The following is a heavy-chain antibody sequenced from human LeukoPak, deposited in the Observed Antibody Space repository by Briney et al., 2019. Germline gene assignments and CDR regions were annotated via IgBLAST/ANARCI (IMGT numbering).Heavy chain of an antibody. J-gene: IGHJ6*02. Sequence: GGSLRLSCAASGFNFRGYAMSWVRQAPGKGLEWVSAISGSGARAHYAESVRGRFSISRDNSQNTPHLQMNSLRAEDTAVYYCAKEVVLGETNYYYYGMDVWGQGTTVTVSS. D-gene: IGHD1-26*01. CDR2: ISGSGARA. CDR3: AKEVVLGETNYYYYGMDV. V-gene: IGHV3-23*01. CDR1: GFNFRGYA.